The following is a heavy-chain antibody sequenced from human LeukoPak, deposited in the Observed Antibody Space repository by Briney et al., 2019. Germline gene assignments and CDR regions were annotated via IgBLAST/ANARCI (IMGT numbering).Heavy chain of an antibody. J-gene: IGHJ4*02. D-gene: IGHD5-12*01. V-gene: IGHV1-18*04. Sequence: ASVKVSCKASRFTFKHYGFSWVRQAPGQGLQWMGWISADNGNTKYAQNLQGRVIMTTDRSTGTAYVELTSLRSDDTAVYYCARDRRGYSAYDGEGFDYWGQGTLVTVSS. CDR1: RFTFKHYG. CDR2: ISADNGNT. CDR3: ARDRRGYSAYDGEGFDY.